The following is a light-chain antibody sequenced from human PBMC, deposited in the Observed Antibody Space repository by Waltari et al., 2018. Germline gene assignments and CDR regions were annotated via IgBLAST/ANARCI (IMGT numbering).Light chain of an antibody. V-gene: IGLV1-40*01. CDR2: DNN. J-gene: IGLJ3*02. Sequence: QSVLTQPPSVSGAPGQRVTISCTGSSSNIGAVFLVHWYQQLPGTVPKLLIFDNNTRPAGVPARFSGSRSGTSASLAITGLQAEDEADYYCQSFDTSLTAWVFGGGTKLTVL. CDR3: QSFDTSLTAWV. CDR1: SSNIGAVFL.